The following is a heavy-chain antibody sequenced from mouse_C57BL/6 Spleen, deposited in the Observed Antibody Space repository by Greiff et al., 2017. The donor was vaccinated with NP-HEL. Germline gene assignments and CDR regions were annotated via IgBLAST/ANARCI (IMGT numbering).Heavy chain of an antibody. V-gene: IGHV1-80*01. CDR2: IYPGDGDT. CDR1: GYAFSSYW. J-gene: IGHJ2*01. D-gene: IGHD2-5*01. Sequence: QVQLQQSGAELVKPGASVKISCKASGYAFSSYWMNWVKQRPGKGLEWIGQIYPGDGDTNYNGKFKGKATLTADKSSSTAYMQLSSLTSEDSAVYFCARREAYSNYGGFDYWGQGTTLTVSS. CDR3: ARREAYSNYGGFDY.